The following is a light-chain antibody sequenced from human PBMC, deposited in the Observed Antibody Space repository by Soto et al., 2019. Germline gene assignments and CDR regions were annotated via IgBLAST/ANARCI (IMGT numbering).Light chain of an antibody. J-gene: IGLJ1*01. Sequence: QSVLTQPPSVSGAPGQAVTISCSGTSSNMGAFYDVHWYQQLPGVAPKLLVYANSNRPSGVPDRFSGSKSGTSASLAITGLQAEDEADYYCQSYDSSLRAYVFGTGTKLTVL. CDR3: QSYDSSLRAYV. CDR1: SSNMGAFYD. CDR2: ANS. V-gene: IGLV1-40*01.